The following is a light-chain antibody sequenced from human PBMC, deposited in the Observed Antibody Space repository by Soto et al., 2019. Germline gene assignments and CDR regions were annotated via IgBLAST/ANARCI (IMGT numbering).Light chain of an antibody. CDR1: SSDVGGYDY. CDR2: DVS. Sequence: QSVLTQPRSVSGSPGQSVTISCTGTSSDVGGYDYVSWYQQYPGKAPKLIISDVSKRPSGVPDRFSGSKSGTSATLGITGFQTGDEADYYCESWDSSLSAYVFGTGTKVTVL. J-gene: IGLJ1*01. V-gene: IGLV2-11*01. CDR3: ESWDSSLSAYV.